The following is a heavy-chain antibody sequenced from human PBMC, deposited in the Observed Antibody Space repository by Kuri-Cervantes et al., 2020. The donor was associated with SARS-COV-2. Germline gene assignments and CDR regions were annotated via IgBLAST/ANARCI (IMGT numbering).Heavy chain of an antibody. CDR1: GFTFSDYY. J-gene: IGHJ4*02. Sequence: GESLKISCAASGFTFSDYYMSWIRQAPGKGLEWVSYISSSSSYTNYADSVKGRFTISRDNAKNSLYLQMNSLRAEDTAVYYFARDLNGGSDYWGQGTLVTVSS. D-gene: IGHD3-10*01. CDR3: ARDLNGGSDY. V-gene: IGHV3-11*05. CDR2: ISSSSSYT.